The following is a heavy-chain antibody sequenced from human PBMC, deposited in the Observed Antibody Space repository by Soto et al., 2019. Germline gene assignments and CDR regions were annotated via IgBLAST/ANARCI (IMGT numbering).Heavy chain of an antibody. CDR2: ISYDGSNK. J-gene: IGHJ4*02. D-gene: IGHD5-18*01. CDR3: ARDSKGYSYYFDY. V-gene: IGHV3-30-3*01. CDR1: GFTFSSYA. Sequence: QVQLVESGGGVVQPGRSLRLSCAASGFTFSSYAMHWVRQAPGKGLEWVAVISYDGSNKYYADSVKGRFTISRDNSKNTLYLQMNSLRAEDTAVYYCARDSKGYSYYFDYWGQGTLVTVSS.